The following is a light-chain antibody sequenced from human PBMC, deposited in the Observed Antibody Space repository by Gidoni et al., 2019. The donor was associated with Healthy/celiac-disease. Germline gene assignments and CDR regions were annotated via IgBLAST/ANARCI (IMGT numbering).Light chain of an antibody. Sequence: SYELTQPPSVSVSPGQTARITCSGDALPKQYAYWYQQKPGKAPVLVIYKDSERPSGIHERFSGSSSGTTVTLNISGVQAEDEADYYCQSADSSGTYYVFGTGTKVTVL. V-gene: IGLV3-25*02. CDR1: ALPKQY. J-gene: IGLJ1*01. CDR3: QSADSSGTYYV. CDR2: KDS.